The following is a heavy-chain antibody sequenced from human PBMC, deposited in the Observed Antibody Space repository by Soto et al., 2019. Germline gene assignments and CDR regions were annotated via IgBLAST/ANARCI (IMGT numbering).Heavy chain of an antibody. CDR3: ARLREGWLPQPHWFDP. V-gene: IGHV4-39*01. J-gene: IGHJ5*02. D-gene: IGHD5-12*01. CDR1: GGSISSSSYY. CDR2: IYYSGST. Sequence: SETLSLTCTVSGGSISSSSYYWGWIRQPPGKGLEWIGSIYYSGSTYYNPSLKSRVTISVDTSKNQFSLKLSSVTAADTAVYYCARLREGWLPQPHWFDPWGQGTLVTVSS.